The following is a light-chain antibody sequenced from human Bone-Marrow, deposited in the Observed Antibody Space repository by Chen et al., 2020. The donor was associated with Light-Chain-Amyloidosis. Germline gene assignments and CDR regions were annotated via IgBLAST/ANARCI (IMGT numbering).Light chain of an antibody. V-gene: IGLV3-21*03. Sequence: SYVLTQPSSVSVAPGKTATIARGGNHIGSTSVHWYQQTPGQAPLLVVYDDRYRPSGIPERLSGSNSGNTATLTISRVEAGDEADYYCQVWDRSSDRPVFGGGTKLTVL. CDR1: HIGSTS. CDR3: QVWDRSSDRPV. J-gene: IGLJ3*02. CDR2: DDR.